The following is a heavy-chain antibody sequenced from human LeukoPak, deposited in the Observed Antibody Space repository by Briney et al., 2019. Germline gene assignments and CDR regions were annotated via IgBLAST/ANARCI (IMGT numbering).Heavy chain of an antibody. V-gene: IGHV3-21*01. CDR2: ISSSSSYI. J-gene: IGHJ4*02. Sequence: GGSLRLSCVASGFTFSSYSMNWVRQAPGKGLEWVSSISSSSSYIYYADSVKGRFTISRDNAKNSLYLQMNSLRAEDTAVYYCAKLMTTVTTGDYWGQGTLVTVSS. CDR3: AKLMTTVTTGDY. D-gene: IGHD4-17*01. CDR1: GFTFSSYS.